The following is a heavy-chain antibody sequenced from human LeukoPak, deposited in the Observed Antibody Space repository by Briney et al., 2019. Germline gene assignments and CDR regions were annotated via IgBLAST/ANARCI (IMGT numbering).Heavy chain of an antibody. D-gene: IGHD6-13*01. J-gene: IGHJ4*02. CDR2: INHDGSST. CDR1: GFTFTTFW. V-gene: IGHV3-74*01. CDR3: ARGSSWYSN. Sequence: PGGSLRLSCATSGFTFTTFWMHWVRQAPGKGLVWVSRINHDGSSTNYVDSVKGRFTISRDNAKNTLYLQMNSLRAEDTAVYYCARGSSWYSNWGQGTLVTVSS.